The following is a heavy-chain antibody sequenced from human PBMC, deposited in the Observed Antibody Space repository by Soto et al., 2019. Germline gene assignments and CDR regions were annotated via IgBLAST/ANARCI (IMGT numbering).Heavy chain of an antibody. Sequence: SVKVSCKASGYTFTVYYMHWVRQAPGQGLEWMGWINPNSGGTNYAQKFQGWVTMTRDTSISTAYMELSRLRSDDTAVYYCARQWLGTPSYSSVMDVWGQGTTVTVSS. CDR1: GYTFTVYY. V-gene: IGHV1-2*04. CDR2: INPNSGGT. D-gene: IGHD6-19*01. CDR3: ARQWLGTPSYSSVMDV. J-gene: IGHJ6*02.